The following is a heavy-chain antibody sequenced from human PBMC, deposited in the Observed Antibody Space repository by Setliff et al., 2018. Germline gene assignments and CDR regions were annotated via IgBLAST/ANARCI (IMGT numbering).Heavy chain of an antibody. CDR3: ARAPQYTNYWYALSWFDP. CDR1: GGSFSDSH. D-gene: IGHD2-8*02. Sequence: SETLSLTCAVYGGSFSDSHWSWIRQPPGKGLEWIGEIDQGGSTDYNPSLKSRVTISLDTSKNQFSLKLASVTAADTAIYYCARAPQYTNYWYALSWFDPWGQGTLVTVSS. V-gene: IGHV4-34*01. J-gene: IGHJ5*02. CDR2: IDQGGST.